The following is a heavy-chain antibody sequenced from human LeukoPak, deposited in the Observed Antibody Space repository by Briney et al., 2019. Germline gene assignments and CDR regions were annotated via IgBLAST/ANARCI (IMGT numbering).Heavy chain of an antibody. CDR3: AKAYCSNTSCPTFDY. D-gene: IGHD2-2*01. Sequence: ASVKVSCKASGYTFTGYYMHWVRQAPGQGHEWVGWINPNSGGTNYAQKFQGRVSMTRDTSINTAYMELSRLRSDATAVFYCAKAYCSNTSCPTFDYWGQGTLVTVSS. J-gene: IGHJ4*01. CDR1: GYTFTGYY. CDR2: INPNSGGT. V-gene: IGHV1-2*02.